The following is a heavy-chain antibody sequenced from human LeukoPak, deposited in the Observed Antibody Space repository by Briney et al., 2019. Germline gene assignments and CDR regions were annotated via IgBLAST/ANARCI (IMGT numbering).Heavy chain of an antibody. CDR1: GFTFSSYA. CDR3: ARGVDWSYGISDGMDV. Sequence: GGSLRLSCAASGFTFSSYAMYWVRQAPGKGLEWVAVISYDGSNKYYADSVKGRFTISRDNSKNTLYLQMNSLRAEDTAVYYCARGVDWSYGISDGMDVWGQGTTVTVSS. V-gene: IGHV3-30-3*01. CDR2: ISYDGSNK. J-gene: IGHJ6*02. D-gene: IGHD5-18*01.